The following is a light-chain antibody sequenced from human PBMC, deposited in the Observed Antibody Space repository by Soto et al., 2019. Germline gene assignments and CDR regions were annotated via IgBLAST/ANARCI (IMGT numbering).Light chain of an antibody. V-gene: IGLV2-14*03. CDR3: SSHTSSTALV. Sequence: QSALTQPASVSASPGQSIAISCTGTDSDIGGYDHVSWYQQHPGKAPKLLIYDVTNRPSGVSSRFSGSKAGRTASLTISGLQTEDEAYYYCSSHTSSTALVFGTGTKLTVL. CDR2: DVT. CDR1: DSDIGGYDH. J-gene: IGLJ1*01.